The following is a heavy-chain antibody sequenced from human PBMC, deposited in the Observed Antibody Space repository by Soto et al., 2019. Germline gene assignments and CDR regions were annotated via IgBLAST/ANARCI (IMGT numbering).Heavy chain of an antibody. CDR3: AGVTGHYYYGMDV. CDR1: GGSISSSNW. Sequence: QVQLQESGPGLVKPSGTLSLTCAVSGGSISSSNWWSWVRQPPGKGLEWIGEIYHSGSTNYNPSLKRRVTISVDKSKNQFSLKLSSVTAAGTAVYYCAGVTGHYYYGMDVWGQGTTVTVSS. CDR2: IYHSGST. V-gene: IGHV4-4*02. D-gene: IGHD3-10*01. J-gene: IGHJ6*02.